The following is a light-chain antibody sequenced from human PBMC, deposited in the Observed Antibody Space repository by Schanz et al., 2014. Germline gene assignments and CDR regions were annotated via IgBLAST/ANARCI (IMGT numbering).Light chain of an antibody. V-gene: IGKV3-20*01. J-gene: IGKJ4*01. CDR1: QSVTSNY. CDR2: GVF. CDR3: QQFGSSPLT. Sequence: EIVMTQSPATLSVSTGERATLSCRASQSVTSNYLAWYQQRPGQAPRLLIYGVFNRATGIPDRFSGSGSGXDFTLTISRLEPEDFAVYYCQQFGSSPLTFGAGTKVEIK.